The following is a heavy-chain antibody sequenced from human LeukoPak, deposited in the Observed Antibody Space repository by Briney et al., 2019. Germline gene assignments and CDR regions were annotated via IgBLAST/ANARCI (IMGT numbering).Heavy chain of an antibody. Sequence: PGGSLRLSCAASGFTVSSNYMSWVRQAPGKGLEWVSVIYSGGSTYYADSVKGRFTISRDNSKNTLYLQMNSLRAEDTAVYYRARVRIAAAPSGVDYYYYMDVWGKGTTVTVSS. CDR3: ARVRIAAAPSGVDYYYYMDV. J-gene: IGHJ6*03. V-gene: IGHV3-66*02. CDR2: IYSGGST. CDR1: GFTVSSNY. D-gene: IGHD6-13*01.